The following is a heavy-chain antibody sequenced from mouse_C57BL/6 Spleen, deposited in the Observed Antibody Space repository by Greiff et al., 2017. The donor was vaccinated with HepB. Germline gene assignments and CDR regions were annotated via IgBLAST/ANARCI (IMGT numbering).Heavy chain of an antibody. CDR3: ARFGWDRYFDV. V-gene: IGHV1-19*01. CDR2: INPYNGGT. J-gene: IGHJ1*03. D-gene: IGHD4-1*01. Sequence: EVQLQQSGPVLVKPGASVKMSCKASGYTFTDYYMNWVKQSPGKSLEWIGVINPYNGGTSYNQKFKGKATLTVDKSSSTAYMELNSLTSEDSAVYYCARFGWDRYFDVWGTGTTVTVSS. CDR1: GYTFTDYY.